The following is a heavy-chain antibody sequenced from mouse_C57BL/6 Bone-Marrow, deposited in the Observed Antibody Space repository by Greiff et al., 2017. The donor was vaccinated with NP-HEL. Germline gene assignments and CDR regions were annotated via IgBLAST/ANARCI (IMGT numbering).Heavy chain of an antibody. V-gene: IGHV1-64*01. CDR2: IHPNSGST. Sequence: VQLQQPGAELVKPGASVKLSCKASGYTFTSYWMHWVKQRPGQGLEWIGMIHPNSGSTNYNEKFKSKATLTVDKSSSTAYMQLSSLTSEGSARYTCVQTVAWFAYSGGGSLVTVSA. CDR3: VQTVAWFAY. D-gene: IGHD4-1*01. CDR1: GYTFTSYW. J-gene: IGHJ3*01.